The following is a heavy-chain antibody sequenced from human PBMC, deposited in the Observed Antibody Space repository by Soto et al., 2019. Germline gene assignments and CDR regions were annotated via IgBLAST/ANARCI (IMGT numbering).Heavy chain of an antibody. CDR2: MNPNTGNT. CDR1: GYTFTSYD. J-gene: IGHJ3*02. D-gene: IGHD6-19*01. Sequence: ASLKVSCKASGYTFTSYDINWVRQATGQGLEWMGWMNPNTGNTGYAQKFQGRVTMTRNTSISTAYMELSSLRSEDTAVYYCVVAGSAGYYAFDIWGQGTMVTVSS. CDR3: VVAGSAGYYAFDI. V-gene: IGHV1-8*01.